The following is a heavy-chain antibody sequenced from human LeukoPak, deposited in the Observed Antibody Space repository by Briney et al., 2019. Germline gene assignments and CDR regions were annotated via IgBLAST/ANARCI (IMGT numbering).Heavy chain of an antibody. V-gene: IGHV3-74*01. CDR1: GFTFSSYW. J-gene: IGHJ3*02. CDR2: INSDWSST. D-gene: IGHD1-1*01. CDR3: ARGYPYDAFDI. Sequence: PGGSLRLSCAASGFTFSSYWMHWVRQAPGKGLVWVSRINSDWSSTSYADSVKGLFTISRDNAKNTLYLQMNSLRAEDTAVYYCARGYPYDAFDIWGQGTMVTVSS.